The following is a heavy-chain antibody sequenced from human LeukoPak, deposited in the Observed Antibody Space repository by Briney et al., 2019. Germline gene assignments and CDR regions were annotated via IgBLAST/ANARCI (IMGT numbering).Heavy chain of an antibody. CDR1: GGSFSGYY. D-gene: IGHD5-18*01. J-gene: IGHJ4*02. V-gene: IGHV4-34*01. CDR2: INHSGST. Sequence: SETLSLTCAVYGGSFSGYYWSGIRQPPGKGLEWIGEINHSGSTNYNPSLKSRVTISVDTSKNQFSLKLSSVTAADTAVYYCARGAAGYSYGWGQGTLVTVSS. CDR3: ARGAAGYSYG.